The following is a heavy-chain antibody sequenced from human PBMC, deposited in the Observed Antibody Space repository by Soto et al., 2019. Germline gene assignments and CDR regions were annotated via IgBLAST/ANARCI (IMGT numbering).Heavy chain of an antibody. CDR1: GDSFSNYA. CDR2: LIPVFGTS. J-gene: IGHJ6*02. Sequence: QVPLVQSGAEVKKPGSSVKVSCRASGDSFSNYAVNWLRQAPGRGLEWMGGLIPVFGTSNYAEKFQGRLTITADESTSTAYMELSSLTSEDTAVYCCARAVRTGFYGIDVWGQGSTVSVSS. CDR3: ARAVRTGFYGIDV. V-gene: IGHV1-69*01.